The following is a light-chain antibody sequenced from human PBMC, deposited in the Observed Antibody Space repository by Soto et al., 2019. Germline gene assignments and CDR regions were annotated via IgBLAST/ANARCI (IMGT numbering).Light chain of an antibody. CDR3: QQYGSSPFT. V-gene: IGKV3-20*01. J-gene: IGKJ4*01. Sequence: EIVLTQSPGTLSLSPGERATLSCRASQSVSSSYLAWYQQKPGQAPRLLIYGASSRATGIPDRFSGSGSGTDFTFTISRLEPEDFAVYYCQQYGSSPFTFGGGTHVEIK. CDR2: GAS. CDR1: QSVSSSY.